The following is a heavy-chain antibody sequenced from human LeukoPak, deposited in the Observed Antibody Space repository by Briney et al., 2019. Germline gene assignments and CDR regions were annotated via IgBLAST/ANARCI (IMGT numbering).Heavy chain of an antibody. V-gene: IGHV1-18*01. Sequence: GASVKVSCKASGYTFNTYGISWVRQAPGQGLAWMAWISSKNSDQNLPQKFHGRVTLTTDRSTDTTFMELRNLTHDDTAIYYCARGLSVGWPFDYWGQGTPVTVSS. CDR1: GYTFNTYG. CDR3: ARGLSVGWPFDY. J-gene: IGHJ4*02. D-gene: IGHD2-15*01. CDR2: ISSKNSDQ.